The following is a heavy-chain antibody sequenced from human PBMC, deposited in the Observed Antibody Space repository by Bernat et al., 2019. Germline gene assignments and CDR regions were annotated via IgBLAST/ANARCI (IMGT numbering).Heavy chain of an antibody. CDR1: GFTVSNY. D-gene: IGHD3-16*01. Sequence: EVHLVETGGGLIQPGGSLRLSCAASGFTVSNYMTWVRQGSGKGLEWVSVIYSAGSTYYADSVKGRFNISSDMSKNTLYLQMNSLRAEDTAVYFCARGGGDHYYYGMDVWGQGTTVTVSS. CDR2: IYSAGST. CDR3: ARGGGDHYYYGMDV. J-gene: IGHJ6*02. V-gene: IGHV3-53*02.